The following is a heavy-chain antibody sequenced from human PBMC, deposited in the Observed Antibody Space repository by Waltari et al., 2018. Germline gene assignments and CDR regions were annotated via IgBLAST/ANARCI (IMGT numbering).Heavy chain of an antibody. J-gene: IGHJ4*02. Sequence: QVQLVQSGAEVKKPGASVKVSCKASGYTFTSYGISWVRQAPGQVLEWMGWISAYNGNTNYAQKLQGRVTMTTDTSTSTAYMELRSLRSDDTAVYYCARDHVWGIVVVPAAFDYWGQGTLVTVSS. CDR2: ISAYNGNT. D-gene: IGHD2-2*01. CDR3: ARDHVWGIVVVPAAFDY. CDR1: GYTFTSYG. V-gene: IGHV1-18*01.